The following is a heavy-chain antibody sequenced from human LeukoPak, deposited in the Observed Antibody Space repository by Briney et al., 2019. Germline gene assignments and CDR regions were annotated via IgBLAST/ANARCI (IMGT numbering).Heavy chain of an antibody. CDR1: GGSISNYY. CDR2: IYYSGST. Sequence: SETLSLTCTVSGGSISNYYWSWIRQPPGKGLEWIGYIYYSGSTNYNPSLKSRVTISVDTSKNQFSLKLTSVPAADTAVYYCAKLPGMTTVDYYYYMDVWGKGTTVTVSS. J-gene: IGHJ6*03. CDR3: AKLPGMTTVDYYYYMDV. D-gene: IGHD4-11*01. V-gene: IGHV4-59*01.